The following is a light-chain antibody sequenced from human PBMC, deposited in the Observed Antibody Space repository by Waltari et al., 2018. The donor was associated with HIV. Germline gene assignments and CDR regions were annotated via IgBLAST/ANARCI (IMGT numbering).Light chain of an antibody. J-gene: IGLJ2*01. V-gene: IGLV1-44*01. Sequence: QSVLTQPPSASGAPGQRVSISCSGGNSNIGRYAVSWYQQLPGTAPKLRIYSNTHRPSGVPDRFPGAKSGASAALAIGGLQSEDEADYYRGAWDDSLSGTVVIGGGTKLTVL. CDR2: SNT. CDR1: NSNIGRYA. CDR3: GAWDDSLSGTVV.